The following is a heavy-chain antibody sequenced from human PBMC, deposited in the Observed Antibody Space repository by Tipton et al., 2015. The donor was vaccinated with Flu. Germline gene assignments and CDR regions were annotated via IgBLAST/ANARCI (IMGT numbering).Heavy chain of an antibody. J-gene: IGHJ2*01. Sequence: QLVQSGAEVKKPGESLRISCKSSGYSFTNYWIGWVRQMPGRGLDWMGIIYPGDSDTRYSPSFQGQVTTSADKSINTAYLQWNSLKASDTAMYFCVRHPYCTDAVCPPGYWYFDLWGRGTPLSVSS. CDR2: IYPGDSDT. CDR1: GYSFTNYW. D-gene: IGHD2-21*02. CDR3: VRHPYCTDAVCPPGYWYFDL. V-gene: IGHV5-51*01.